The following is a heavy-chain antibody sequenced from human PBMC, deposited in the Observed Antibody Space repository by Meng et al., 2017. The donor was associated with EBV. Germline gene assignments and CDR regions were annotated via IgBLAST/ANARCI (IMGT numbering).Heavy chain of an antibody. J-gene: IGHJ4*02. CDR3: ARGMRNFNF. V-gene: IGHV1-18*01. CDR1: GYTFSSFG. CDR2: ISASNGDT. Sequence: QVHLVQSGAEVKKPGASVKVSCKASGYTFSSFGISWVRQAPGQGPEWMGWISASNGDTKYAQKFQGRVTVTTDTSTSTAYMELRSLRRDDTAVYYCARGMRNFNFWGQGTLVTVSS.